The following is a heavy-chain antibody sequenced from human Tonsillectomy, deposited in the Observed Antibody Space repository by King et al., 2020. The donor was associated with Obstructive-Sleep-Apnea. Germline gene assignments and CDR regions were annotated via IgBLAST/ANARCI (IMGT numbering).Heavy chain of an antibody. V-gene: IGHV4-4*02. D-gene: IGHD1-26*01. CDR1: GGSISSTNW. J-gene: IGHJ4*02. Sequence: VQLQESGPGLVKPSGTLSLTCAISGGSISSTNWWSWVRQSPGKGLQWIGEIFHSGNTNYNPSLKSRVSMSLDKSKNHFSLNLKPVTAGDTAVYFCARGSGRYPLDYWGQGILVIVSS. CDR2: IFHSGNT. CDR3: ARGSGRYPLDY.